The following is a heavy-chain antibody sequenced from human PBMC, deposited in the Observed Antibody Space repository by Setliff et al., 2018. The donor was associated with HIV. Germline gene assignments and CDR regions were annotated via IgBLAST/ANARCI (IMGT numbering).Heavy chain of an antibody. J-gene: IGHJ4*02. CDR3: MRGRSITIFGVAYFDF. Sequence: SETLSLTCAVSGYSISTAYYWGWIRQPPGKGLEWIGSVYHSGTTYYNPSLKNRVTISVDMSNNQFSLKVTSVTAAATAVYYCMRGRSITIFGVAYFDFWGQGTQVTVSS. V-gene: IGHV4-38-2*01. CDR2: VYHSGTT. D-gene: IGHD3-3*01. CDR1: GYSISTAYY.